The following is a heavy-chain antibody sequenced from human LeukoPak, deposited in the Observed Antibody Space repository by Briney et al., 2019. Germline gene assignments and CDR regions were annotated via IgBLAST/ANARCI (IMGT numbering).Heavy chain of an antibody. V-gene: IGHV4-34*01. D-gene: IGHD2-2*01. CDR3: ASLGVPLRDQLPTALVGPFDY. CDR1: GGSFSGNY. CDR2: INHSGST. Sequence: SETLSLTCAVYGGSFSGNYWSWIRQPPGKGLEWIGEINHSGSTNYNPSLKSRVTISVDTSKNQFSLKLSSVTAADTAVYYCASLGVPLRDQLPTALVGPFDYWGQGTLVTVSS. J-gene: IGHJ4*02.